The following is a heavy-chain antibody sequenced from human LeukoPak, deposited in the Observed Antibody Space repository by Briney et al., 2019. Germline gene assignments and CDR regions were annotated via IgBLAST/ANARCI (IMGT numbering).Heavy chain of an antibody. V-gene: IGHV1-69*13. D-gene: IGHD3-10*02. J-gene: IGHJ5*02. CDR3: ARDLPDVRAAVRSKQENWFDP. CDR2: IIPIFGTA. Sequence: ASVKVSCKASGGTFSSYAISWVRQAPGQGLEWMGGIIPIFGTASYAQKFQGRVTITADESTSTAYMELSSLRSEDTAVYYCARDLPDVRAAVRSKQENWFDPWGQGTLVTVSS. CDR1: GGTFSSYA.